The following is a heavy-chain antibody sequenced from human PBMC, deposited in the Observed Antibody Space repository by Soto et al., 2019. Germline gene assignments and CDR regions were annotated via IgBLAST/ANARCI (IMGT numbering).Heavy chain of an antibody. CDR2: ISSSSSTI. V-gene: IGHV3-48*01. CDR3: ARSVMTTGPNWFDP. Sequence: GGSLRLSCAASGFTFSSYSMNWVRQAPGKGLEWVSYISSSSSTIYYADSVKGRFTISRDNAKNSLYLQMNSLRAEDTAVYYCARSVMTTGPNWFDPWGQGTLVTVSS. CDR1: GFTFSSYS. D-gene: IGHD4-17*01. J-gene: IGHJ5*02.